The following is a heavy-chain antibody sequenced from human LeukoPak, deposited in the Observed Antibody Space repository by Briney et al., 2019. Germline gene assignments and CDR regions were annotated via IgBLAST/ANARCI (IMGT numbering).Heavy chain of an antibody. CDR2: ISGGGGTT. Sequence: PGGSLRLSCAASGFTFSNYGMNWGRQAPGKGLEWVSGISGGGGTTYYADSVKGRFTISRDNSKNSLSLQVSSLRAEDSAVYYCAKTNGYYSDWGQGTLVTVSS. D-gene: IGHD3-22*01. J-gene: IGHJ4*02. V-gene: IGHV3-23*01. CDR3: AKTNGYYSD. CDR1: GFTFSNYG.